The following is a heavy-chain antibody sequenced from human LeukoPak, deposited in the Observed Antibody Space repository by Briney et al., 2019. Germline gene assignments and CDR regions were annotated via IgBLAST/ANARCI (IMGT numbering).Heavy chain of an antibody. V-gene: IGHV3-23*01. J-gene: IGHJ4*02. CDR2: ISGSGGST. CDR3: AKAFAFVGANFFDY. CDR1: GFTVSSNY. D-gene: IGHD1-26*01. Sequence: GGSLRLSCAASGFTVSSNYMSWVRQAPGKGLEWVSAISGSGGSTYYADSVEGRFTISRDNSKNTLYLQMNSLRAEDAAIYYCAKAFAFVGANFFDYWGQGTPVTVSS.